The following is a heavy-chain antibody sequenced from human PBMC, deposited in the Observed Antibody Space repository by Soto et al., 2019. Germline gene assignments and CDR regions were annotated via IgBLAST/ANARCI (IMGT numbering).Heavy chain of an antibody. D-gene: IGHD1-26*01. CDR1: GFTFDYYW. J-gene: IGHJ3*01. V-gene: IGHV3-74*01. CDR2: IYSDGTST. Sequence: EVQLVESGGGLVQPGESLRLSCAASGFTFDYYWMHWVRQAPGKGLVWVSRIYSDGTSTTYADSVKGRFTISRDNAKNTVSLQMNSLRADDTAVYYCARGDRGAFDLLGQGTVVTVSS. CDR3: ARGDRGAFDL.